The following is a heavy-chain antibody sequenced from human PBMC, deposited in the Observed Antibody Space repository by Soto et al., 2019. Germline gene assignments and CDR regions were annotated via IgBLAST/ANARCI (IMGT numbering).Heavy chain of an antibody. V-gene: IGHV1-18*01. Sequence: GASVKVSCKTSGYTFTSYGFSWVRQAPGQGLEWMGWISAYNGNTNYAQKVQGRVTLATDTSTSTAYMELRNLRSDDTAVYYCARCGYCTTTTCYAGGYYYYGLDVWGQGTTVTSP. J-gene: IGHJ6*02. CDR2: ISAYNGNT. D-gene: IGHD2-2*03. CDR1: GYTFTSYG. CDR3: ARCGYCTTTTCYAGGYYYYGLDV.